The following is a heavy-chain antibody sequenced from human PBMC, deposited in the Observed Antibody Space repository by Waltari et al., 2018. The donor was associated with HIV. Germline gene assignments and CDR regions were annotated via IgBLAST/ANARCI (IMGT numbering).Heavy chain of an antibody. CDR3: ARVGAASRNYFYYGVDV. J-gene: IGHJ6*02. D-gene: IGHD3-16*01. V-gene: IGHV4-59*01. CDR2: TT. Sequence: TTHYNPSLKSRVTISLDTSKKQFFLRLTSVTAADTAVYYCARVGAASRNYFYYGVDVWGQGSTVTVSS.